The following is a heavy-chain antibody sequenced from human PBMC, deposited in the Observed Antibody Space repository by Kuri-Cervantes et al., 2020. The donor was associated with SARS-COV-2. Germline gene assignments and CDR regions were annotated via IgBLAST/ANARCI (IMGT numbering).Heavy chain of an antibody. CDR2: INSGGST. D-gene: IGHD4-23*01. CDR1: GFAVNSFY. CDR3: ARDVGGYGGNFDY. V-gene: IGHV3-66*02. Sequence: GESLKISCAASGFAVNSFYMSWVRQAPGKGLEWISNINSGGSTYYADSVKGRFTISRDDSKNTLYLQMNSLRAEDTAVYYCARDVGGYGGNFDYWGQGTLVTVSS. J-gene: IGHJ4*02.